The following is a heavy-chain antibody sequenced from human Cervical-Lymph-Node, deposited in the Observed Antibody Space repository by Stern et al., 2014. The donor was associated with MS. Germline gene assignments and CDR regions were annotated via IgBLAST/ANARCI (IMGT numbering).Heavy chain of an antibody. V-gene: IGHV3-33*01. Sequence: QVQLVQSGGGVAQPGRSLRLSCIASGFTFSNYGMHWVRQAPGKRLGWVGTIWHDGSKTYYSHYVTGRFTIPRDKSQNTVSLQMHSLRVDDAAVYYCVRDWSSNAYKSEDYWGQGTLVTVSS. CDR3: VRDWSSNAYKSEDY. D-gene: IGHD4-11*01. CDR1: GFTFSNYG. J-gene: IGHJ4*02. CDR2: IWHDGSKT.